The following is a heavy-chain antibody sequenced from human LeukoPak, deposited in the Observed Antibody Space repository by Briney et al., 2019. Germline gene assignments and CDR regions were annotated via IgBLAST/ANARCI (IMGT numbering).Heavy chain of an antibody. V-gene: IGHV4-59*01. CDR1: GGSISSYY. CDR3: ARVPPYSSSTWSPDY. J-gene: IGHJ4*02. Sequence: SETLSLTCTVSGGSISSYYWSWIRQPPGKGLEWIGYIYYSGSTNYNPPLKSRVTISVDTSKNQFSLKLSSVTAADTAVYYCARVPPYSSSTWSPDYWGQGTLVTVSS. CDR2: IYYSGST. D-gene: IGHD6-6*01.